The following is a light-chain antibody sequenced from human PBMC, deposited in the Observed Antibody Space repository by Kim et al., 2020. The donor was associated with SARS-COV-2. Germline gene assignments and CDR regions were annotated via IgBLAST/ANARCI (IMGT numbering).Light chain of an antibody. CDR3: QVWDASTDVV. CDR2: RDS. CDR1: NLGSKS. Sequence: SYELTQPLSVSVALGQTARITCGGNNLGSKSVHWYQQKPGQAPVLVIYRDSKRPSGIPERFSGSNSGNTATLTISRVQAGDETNYYCQVWDASTDVVFGG. V-gene: IGLV3-9*01. J-gene: IGLJ2*01.